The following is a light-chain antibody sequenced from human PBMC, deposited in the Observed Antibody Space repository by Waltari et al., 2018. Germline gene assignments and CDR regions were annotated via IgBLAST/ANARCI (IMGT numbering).Light chain of an antibody. CDR3: QQRSNWPLLT. J-gene: IGKJ4*01. CDR2: DAT. V-gene: IGKV3-11*01. CDR1: QSVSRY. Sequence: EIVFTQSPAPLSLSPGKRPTPPCRASQSVSRYLAWYQQKPGQAPRLLIYDATNRATGIPTRFSGSGSGTDFTLTISSLEPEDFAIYYCQQRSNWPLLTFGGGTKVEIK.